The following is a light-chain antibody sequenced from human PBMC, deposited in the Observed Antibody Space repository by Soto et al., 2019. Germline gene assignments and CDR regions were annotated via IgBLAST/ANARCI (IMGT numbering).Light chain of an antibody. CDR1: SSDVGAYDF. Sequence: QSALTQPASVSGSPGQSITISCTGTSSDVGAYDFVSWYQQHPGKAPTLIIFDVGNRPSGVSNRFSGSKSGNTASLAISGLQPEDEADYYCSSYTRRSTLVFGGGTQLTVL. CDR2: DVG. J-gene: IGLJ2*01. V-gene: IGLV2-14*03. CDR3: SSYTRRSTLV.